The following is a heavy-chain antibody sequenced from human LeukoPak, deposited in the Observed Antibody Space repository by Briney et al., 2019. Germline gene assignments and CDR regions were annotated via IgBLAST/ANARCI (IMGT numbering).Heavy chain of an antibody. J-gene: IGHJ4*02. CDR3: ARDLSGSYFDY. CDR1: GGSISSYY. D-gene: IGHD1-1*01. CDR2: VYYSGST. Sequence: SETLSLTCTVSGGSISSYYWSWIRQPPGKGLEWIGYVYYSGSTNYNPSLKSRVTISVDTSKNQFSLKLSSVTAADTAVYYCARDLSGSYFDYWGQGTLVTVSS. V-gene: IGHV4-59*01.